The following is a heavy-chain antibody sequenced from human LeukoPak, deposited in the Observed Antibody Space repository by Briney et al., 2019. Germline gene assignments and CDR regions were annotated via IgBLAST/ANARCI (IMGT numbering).Heavy chain of an antibody. CDR3: ARDSYGSGSYYNQGTDAFDI. J-gene: IGHJ3*02. Sequence: GGSLRLSCAASGFSFSYYTMHWVRQAPGKGLEWVSSITSGSNYMYYADSVKGRFTISRDNAKNSLFLQMNSLRAEDTAVYYCARDSYGSGSYYNQGTDAFDIWGQGTMVTVSS. CDR1: GFSFSYYT. D-gene: IGHD3-10*01. CDR2: ITSGSNYM. V-gene: IGHV3-21*01.